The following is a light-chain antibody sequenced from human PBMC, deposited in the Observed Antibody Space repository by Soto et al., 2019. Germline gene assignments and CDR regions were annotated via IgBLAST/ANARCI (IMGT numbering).Light chain of an antibody. J-gene: IGKJ1*01. CDR2: AAS. Sequence: IQLTQSPSFLSASVGDRVTITCRASQGISSYLAWYQQKPGKAPKLLIYAASTLQSGVPSRFSGSGSGKEFTLTISSLQPEDFATYFSQQLNPYPDTFGQGTQVEIX. CDR1: QGISSY. V-gene: IGKV1-9*01. CDR3: QQLNPYPDT.